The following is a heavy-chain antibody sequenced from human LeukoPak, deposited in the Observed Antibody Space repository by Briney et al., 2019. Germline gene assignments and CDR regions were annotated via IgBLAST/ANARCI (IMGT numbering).Heavy chain of an antibody. V-gene: IGHV3-74*01. Sequence: GGSLRLSCAASGVTFSRYWMHWVRQAPGKGLVWVSRIKDDGSSTTYADAVKGRFTISRDNAKNTLYLQMNSLRAEDTAVYYCVREPYCSGGSCYTSGFDCWGQGTLVTVSS. D-gene: IGHD2-15*01. CDR2: IKDDGSST. CDR1: GVTFSRYW. CDR3: VREPYCSGGSCYTSGFDC. J-gene: IGHJ4*02.